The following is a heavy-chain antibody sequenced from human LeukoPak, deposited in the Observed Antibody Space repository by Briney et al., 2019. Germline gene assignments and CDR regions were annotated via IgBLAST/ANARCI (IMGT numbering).Heavy chain of an antibody. V-gene: IGHV3-30*02. J-gene: IGHJ3*02. CDR2: IRYDGSNK. D-gene: IGHD3-16*01. CDR3: AKTTFVVFTFAPFDT. Sequence: GGSLRLSCAASGFTFSSYGMHWVRQAPGKGVEGVAFIRYDGSNKYYADSVKGGFTISRDNSKKTLYMQMNSLRGEETAVYYCAKTTFVVFTFAPFDTGGQGTMATVSA. CDR1: GFTFSSYG.